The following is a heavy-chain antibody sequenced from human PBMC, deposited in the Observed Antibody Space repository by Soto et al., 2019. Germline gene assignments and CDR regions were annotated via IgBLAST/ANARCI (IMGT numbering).Heavy chain of an antibody. CDR3: ARLTGTSLYFDY. CDR1: GGSISSSSYY. Sequence: SETLSLTCTVSGGSISSSSYYWGWIRQPPGKGLEWIGSIYYSGSTYYNPSLKSRVTISVDTSKNQFSLKLSSVTAADTAVYYCARLTGTSLYFDYWGQGTMGTVSS. J-gene: IGHJ4*02. CDR2: IYYSGST. V-gene: IGHV4-39*01. D-gene: IGHD7-27*01.